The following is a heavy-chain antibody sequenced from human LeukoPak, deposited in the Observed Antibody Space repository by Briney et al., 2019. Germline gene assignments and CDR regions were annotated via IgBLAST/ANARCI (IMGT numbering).Heavy chain of an antibody. Sequence: ASVKVSCKASGGTFSSYAISWVRQAPGQGLEWMGGIIPIFGTANYAQKFQGRVTITTDESTSTAYMELSSLRSGDTAVYYCARVAPTAAGTSCYFDYWGQGTLVTVSS. CDR2: IIPIFGTA. J-gene: IGHJ4*02. D-gene: IGHD6-13*01. V-gene: IGHV1-69*05. CDR3: ARVAPTAAGTSCYFDY. CDR1: GGTFSSYA.